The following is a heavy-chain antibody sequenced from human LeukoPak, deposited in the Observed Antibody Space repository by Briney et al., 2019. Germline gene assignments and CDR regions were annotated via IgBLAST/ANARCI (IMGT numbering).Heavy chain of an antibody. Sequence: PSETLSLTCTVSGGSMSSNYWSWIRQPPGKGLEWIGCMYYGGSTNYNPSLKSRVTISVDTSKNQFSLKLSSVTAADTAVYYCARGSGSGWYRSLYPFDYWGRGTLVTVSS. CDR3: ARGSGSGWYRSLYPFDY. D-gene: IGHD6-19*01. CDR1: GGSMSSNY. CDR2: MYYGGST. V-gene: IGHV4-59*01. J-gene: IGHJ4*02.